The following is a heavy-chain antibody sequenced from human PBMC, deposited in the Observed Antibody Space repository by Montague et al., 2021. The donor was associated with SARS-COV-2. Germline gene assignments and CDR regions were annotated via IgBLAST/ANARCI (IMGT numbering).Heavy chain of an antibody. D-gene: IGHD5-18*01. CDR1: GFTFSSYS. Sequence: SLRLSCAASGFTFSSYSMNWVRQAPGKGLEWVSSISSSSSYIYYADSVKGRFTISRDNAKNSLYLQMNSLRAEDTAEYYCASELGYSYGYAFDYWGQGTLVTVSS. CDR3: ASELGYSYGYAFDY. V-gene: IGHV3-21*01. CDR2: ISSSSSYI. J-gene: IGHJ4*02.